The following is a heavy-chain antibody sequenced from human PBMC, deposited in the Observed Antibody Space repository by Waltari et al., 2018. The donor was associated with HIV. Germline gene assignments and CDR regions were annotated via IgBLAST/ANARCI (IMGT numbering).Heavy chain of an antibody. D-gene: IGHD6-19*01. V-gene: IGHV4-34*02. CDR2: ISHRINI. CDR3: ARGTPPAPSNGWPRGPFDI. Sequence: QEQLQQWGEGLLKSSETLSLSCTVTGGSFSDYFWTWIRQRPGKGLKVVGEISHRININYNSSLSSQLTISFDTSNNQFSPRMSSVTAADPSVYYCARGTPPAPSNGWPRGPFDIWGQGTLVSVSS. CDR1: GGSFSDYF. J-gene: IGHJ3*02.